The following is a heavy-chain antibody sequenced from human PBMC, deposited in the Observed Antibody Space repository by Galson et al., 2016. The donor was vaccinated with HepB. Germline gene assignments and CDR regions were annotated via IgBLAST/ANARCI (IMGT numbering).Heavy chain of an antibody. CDR2: IANSGYST. D-gene: IGHD1-26*01. V-gene: IGHV3-23*05. J-gene: IGHJ2*01. Sequence: SLRLSCAASGFTFSKFAMTWVRQAPGKGLQWVATIANSGYSTYYADSVKGRFTISRDNSKNTLNLQMNSLRAEDTAMYYCAKAAGLLDWYVDLWDRGTLVTVSS. CDR3: AKAAGLLDWYVDL. CDR1: GFTFSKFA.